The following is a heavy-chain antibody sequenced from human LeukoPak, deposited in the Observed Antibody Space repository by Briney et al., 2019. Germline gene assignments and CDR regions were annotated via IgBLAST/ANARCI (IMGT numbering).Heavy chain of an antibody. CDR2: IDPNRGDT. D-gene: IGHD1-26*01. Sequence: ASVKVSCMASGYTFTGHYMNWLRQAPGQGLEWMGRIDPNRGDTKYAQKFQGRLIMTRDTTTSTAYMERMRLVSDDMDVYYCARDMWELPSDYYYDYWGQGTLVTVSS. CDR1: GYTFTGHY. J-gene: IGHJ4*02. V-gene: IGHV1-2*05. CDR3: ARDMWELPSDYYYDY.